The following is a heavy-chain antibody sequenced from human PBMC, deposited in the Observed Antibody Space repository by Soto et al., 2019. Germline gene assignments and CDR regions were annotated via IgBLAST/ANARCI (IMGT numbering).Heavy chain of an antibody. V-gene: IGHV4-59*01. D-gene: IGHD2-15*01. CDR1: GGSISSYY. Sequence: QVQLQESGPGLVKPSETLSLTCTVSGGSISSYYWSWIRQPPGKGLEWIGYIYYSGSTNYNPSLTSRVPXSXDXXKNPCSRTLSSVTAADPAVDCCARGEERVAVPSGYWGQGTLVTVSS. CDR2: IYYSGST. CDR3: ARGEERVAVPSGY. J-gene: IGHJ4*02.